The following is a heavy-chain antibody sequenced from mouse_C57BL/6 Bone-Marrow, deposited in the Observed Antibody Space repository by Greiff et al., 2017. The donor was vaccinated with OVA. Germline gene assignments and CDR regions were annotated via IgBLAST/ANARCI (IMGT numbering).Heavy chain of an antibody. CDR1: GYTFTSYW. CDR3: ARGRGYDQAWVAY. Sequence: VQLHQPGAELVMPGASVKLSCKASGYTFTSYWMHWVKQRPGQGLEWIGEIDPSDSYTNYNQKFKGKSTLTVAQSSRTAYMQLSSLASEDSAVDYCARGRGYDQAWVAYWGQGTLVTVSA. V-gene: IGHV1-69*01. CDR2: IDPSDSYT. D-gene: IGHD2-2*01. J-gene: IGHJ3*01.